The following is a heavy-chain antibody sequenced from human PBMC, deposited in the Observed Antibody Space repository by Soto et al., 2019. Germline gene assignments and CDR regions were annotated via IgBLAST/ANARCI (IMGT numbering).Heavy chain of an antibody. CDR3: ARLSTYQRDWEGYHYYDLDV. Sequence: SETLSLTCTVSGGSISSYYWSWIRQPAGKGLEWIGRIYTSGSTNYNPSLKSRVTMSVDTSKNQFSLKLNSVTAADAAVYYCARLSTYQRDWEGYHYYDLDVWGQGTTVTVSS. CDR2: IYTSGST. V-gene: IGHV4-4*07. CDR1: GGSISSYY. D-gene: IGHD1-26*01. J-gene: IGHJ6*02.